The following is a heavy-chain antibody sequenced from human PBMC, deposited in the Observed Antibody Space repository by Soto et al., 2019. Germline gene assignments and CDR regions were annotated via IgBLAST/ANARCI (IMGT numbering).Heavy chain of an antibody. V-gene: IGHV3-53*01. Sequence: EVQLVESGGGLVQPGGSLRLSCAVSGLTVSSYYWSWVHQAPGKGLEWLSVIYSDGNRIYADSVKGRFTISRDDFKNTLSLQMSSLRGDDTAVYYCARQFASGSYFSDYWGQGTLVTVSS. CDR3: ARQFASGSYFSDY. CDR2: IYSDGNR. CDR1: GLTVSSYY. D-gene: IGHD3-10*01. J-gene: IGHJ4*02.